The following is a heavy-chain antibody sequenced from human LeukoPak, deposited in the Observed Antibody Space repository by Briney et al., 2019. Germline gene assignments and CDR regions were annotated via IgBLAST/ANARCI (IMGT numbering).Heavy chain of an antibody. CDR3: ARMGRIAAVVPSNWFDP. Sequence: PGGSLRLSCAASGFTFSSYAMSWVRQAPGKGLEWIGYIYYSGSTNYNPSLKSRVTISVDTSKNQFSLKLSSVTAADTAVYYCARMGRIAAVVPSNWFDPWGQGTLVTVSS. CDR2: IYYSGST. V-gene: IGHV4-59*08. J-gene: IGHJ5*02. D-gene: IGHD6-13*01. CDR1: GFTFSSYA.